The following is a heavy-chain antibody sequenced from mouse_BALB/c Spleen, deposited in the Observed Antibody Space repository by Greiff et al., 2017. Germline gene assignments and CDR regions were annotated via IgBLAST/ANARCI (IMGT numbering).Heavy chain of an antibody. CDR1: GYTFTNYW. CDR2: IYPGGGYT. V-gene: IGHV1-63*02. D-gene: IGHD3-2*01. J-gene: IGHJ3*01. CDR3: ARFPDSSGYPFAY. Sequence: QVHVKQSGAELVRPGTSVKISCKASGYTFTNYWLGWVKQRPGHGLEWIGDIYPGGGYTNYNEKFKGKATLTADTSSSTAYMQLSSLTSEDSAVYFCARFPDSSGYPFAYWGQGTLVTVSA.